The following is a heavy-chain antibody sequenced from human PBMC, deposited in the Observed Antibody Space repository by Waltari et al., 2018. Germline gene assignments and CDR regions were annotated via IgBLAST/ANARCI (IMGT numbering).Heavy chain of an antibody. V-gene: IGHV4-39*07. CDR3: ARHIILERWLLVYYFDY. CDR1: GGSIGRSRYY. Sequence: QLQLQESGPGLVKPSETLSLTCTVSGGSIGRSRYYWGWIRPPPGKGLEWIGSIYYSGSTYYNPSLKSRVTISVDTSKNQFSLKLSSVTAADTAVYYCARHIILERWLLVYYFDYWGQGTLVTVSS. D-gene: IGHD3-22*01. CDR2: IYYSGST. J-gene: IGHJ4*02.